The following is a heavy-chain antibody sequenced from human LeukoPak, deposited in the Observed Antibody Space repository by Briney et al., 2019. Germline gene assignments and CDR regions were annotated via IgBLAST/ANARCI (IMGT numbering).Heavy chain of an antibody. CDR2: ISYDGSNK. V-gene: IGHV3-30*03. J-gene: IGHJ4*02. CDR1: GFTFSSYG. D-gene: IGHD2-15*01. Sequence: GGSLRLSCAASGFTFSSYGMHWVRQAPGKGLEWVAVISYDGSNKYYADSVKGRFIISRDNSKNTLYLQMNSLRAEDTAVYYCASGYCSGGSCDEAGYWGQGTLVTVSS. CDR3: ASGYCSGGSCDEAGY.